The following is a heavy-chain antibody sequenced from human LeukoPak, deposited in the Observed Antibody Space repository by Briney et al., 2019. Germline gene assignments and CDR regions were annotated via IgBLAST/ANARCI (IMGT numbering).Heavy chain of an antibody. J-gene: IGHJ6*02. CDR1: GFTFTTYW. Sequence: PGGSLRLSCAASGFTFTTYWMHWVRQAPGKGLVWVSHINSGGSITSYADSVKGRFTISRDNAKNTLYLQMSSLRAEDTAVYYCARDAVDTANAVWGQGTTVTVSS. CDR3: ARDAVDTANAV. CDR2: INSGGSIT. V-gene: IGHV3-74*01. D-gene: IGHD5-18*01.